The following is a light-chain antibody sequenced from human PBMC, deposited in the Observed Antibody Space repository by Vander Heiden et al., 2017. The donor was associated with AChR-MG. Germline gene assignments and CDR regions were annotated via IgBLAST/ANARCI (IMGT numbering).Light chain of an antibody. CDR2: GAS. CDR1: QSVSSN. J-gene: IGKJ4*01. Sequence: EIVMTQSPATLSVSPGERATLSCRASQSVSSNLAWYQQIPGQAPRLLIYGASTRATGIPARFSGSESGTEFTLTISSLQSEDFAVYYCQQYNNWPLTFGGGTKVEIK. CDR3: QQYNNWPLT. V-gene: IGKV3-15*01.